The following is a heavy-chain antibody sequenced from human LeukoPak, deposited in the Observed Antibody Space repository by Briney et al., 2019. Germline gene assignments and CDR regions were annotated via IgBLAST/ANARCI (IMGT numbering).Heavy chain of an antibody. CDR2: IRYDGSNK. D-gene: IGHD2-21*01. J-gene: IGHJ3*02. CDR1: GFTFSSYG. CDR3: AKDQVISGSEASDI. V-gene: IGHV3-30*02. Sequence: GGSLRLSCAASGFTFSSYGMHWVRQAPGKGLEWVAFIRYDGSNKYYADSVKGRFTISRDNPKNTLYLQMNSLRAEDTAVYYCAKDQVISGSEASDIWGQGTMVTVSS.